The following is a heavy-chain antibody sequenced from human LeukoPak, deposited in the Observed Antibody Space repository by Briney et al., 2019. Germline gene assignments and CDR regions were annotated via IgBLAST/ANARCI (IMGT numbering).Heavy chain of an antibody. D-gene: IGHD5-12*01. J-gene: IGHJ4*02. CDR1: GFTFSSYE. Sequence: GGSLRLSCAASGFTFSSYEMNWVRQAPGKGLEWVSFISGSGTTIYYADSVKGRFTISRDNSKNTLYLQMNSLRAEDTAVYYCARGPSGYHNTGGQGTLVTVSS. CDR3: ARGPSGYHNT. V-gene: IGHV3-48*03. CDR2: ISGSGTTI.